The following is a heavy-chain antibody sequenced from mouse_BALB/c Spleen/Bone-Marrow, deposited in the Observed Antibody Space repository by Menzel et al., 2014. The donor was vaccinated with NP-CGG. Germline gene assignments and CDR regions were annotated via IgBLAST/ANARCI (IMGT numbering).Heavy chain of an antibody. V-gene: IGHV4-1*02. CDR1: GFDFSRYW. D-gene: IGHD2-3*01. CDR2: INPESNTI. J-gene: IGHJ3*01. Sequence: EVNLVESGGGLVQPGGSLKLSCAGSGFDFSRYWMSWVRQAPGKGLQWIGEINPESNTINYTPSLKDKFIISRDNAKNTLYLQMSKVRSEDTALYCCARLGYYGWFAYWGQGTLVTVSA. CDR3: ARLGYYGWFAY.